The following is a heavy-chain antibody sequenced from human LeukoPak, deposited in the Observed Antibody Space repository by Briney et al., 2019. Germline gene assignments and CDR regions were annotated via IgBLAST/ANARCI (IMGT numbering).Heavy chain of an antibody. Sequence: GESLKISFKGSGXSFTSYCIGWVRQMPGKGLEWMGIIYPGDSDTRYSPSFQGQVTISADKSISTAYLQWTSLQASDTAMYYCARQGITGYCSGGSCSKDAFDIWGQGTMVTVSS. D-gene: IGHD2-15*01. J-gene: IGHJ3*02. CDR1: GXSFTSYC. CDR2: IYPGDSDT. V-gene: IGHV5-51*01. CDR3: ARQGITGYCSGGSCSKDAFDI.